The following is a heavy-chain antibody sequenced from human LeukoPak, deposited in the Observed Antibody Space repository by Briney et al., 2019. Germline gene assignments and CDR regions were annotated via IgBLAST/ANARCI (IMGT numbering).Heavy chain of an antibody. D-gene: IGHD3-9*01. Sequence: LPGGSLRLSCAASGFTFSNAWMSWVRQAPGKGLEWISYISDSGGTTKYADSVRGRFTISRDNAKNSLFLQMSSLRAEDTAVYYCARDKSDWSLDPWGQGTPVTVSS. CDR1: GFTFSNAW. CDR3: ARDKSDWSLDP. J-gene: IGHJ5*02. CDR2: ISDSGGTT. V-gene: IGHV3-48*04.